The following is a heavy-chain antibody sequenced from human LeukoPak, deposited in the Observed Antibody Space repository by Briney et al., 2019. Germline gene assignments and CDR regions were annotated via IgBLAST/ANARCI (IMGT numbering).Heavy chain of an antibody. V-gene: IGHV1-69*06. J-gene: IGHJ5*02. Sequence: GASVKVSCKASGGTFSSYAISWVRQAPGQGLEWMGGIIPIFGTANYAQKFQGRVTITADKSTSTAYMELSSLRSEDTAVYYCARDRPDIVLMSGWFDPWGQGTLVTVSS. CDR3: ARDRPDIVLMSGWFDP. D-gene: IGHD2-8*01. CDR2: IIPIFGTA. CDR1: GGTFSSYA.